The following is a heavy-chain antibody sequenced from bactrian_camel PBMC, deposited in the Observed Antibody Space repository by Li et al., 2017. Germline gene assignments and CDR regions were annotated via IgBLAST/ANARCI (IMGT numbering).Heavy chain of an antibody. CDR3: AAGRYNLGLAWRGYSY. D-gene: IGHD1*01. CDR2: TDRGISDRT. J-gene: IGHJ4*01. CDR1: PYISSSYF. V-gene: IGHV3S42*01. Sequence: DVQLVESGGGSVQAGGSLRLSCAASPYISSSYFMGWFRQAPGKEREGVAGTDRGISDRTSYADSVKGRFTISKDSAKNTLYLQILSLKPEDSAMYYCAAGRYNLGLAWRGYSYWGQGTQVTVSS.